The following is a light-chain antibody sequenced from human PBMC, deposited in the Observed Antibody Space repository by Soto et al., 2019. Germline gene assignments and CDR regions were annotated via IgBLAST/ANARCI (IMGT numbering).Light chain of an antibody. CDR2: LGF. J-gene: IGKJ2*01. CDR3: MQALQTTYT. CDR1: QRLLHSNGNNF. Sequence: EIVMTQSPPSLTVTPGEPASISCRSSQRLLHSNGNNFLDWYLQKPGQSPQLLIYLGFNRASGVPDRVSGSGAGTDFTLKISRVEAEDVGVYYCMQALQTTYTFGQGTKVDIX. V-gene: IGKV2-28*01.